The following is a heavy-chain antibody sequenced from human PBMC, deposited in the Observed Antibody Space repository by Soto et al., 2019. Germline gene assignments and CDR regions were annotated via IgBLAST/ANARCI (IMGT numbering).Heavy chain of an antibody. J-gene: IGHJ6*02. Sequence: GGSLRLSCAASGFTFSSYSMNWVRQAPGKGLEWVSSISSSSSYIYYADSVKGRFTISRDNAKNSLYLQMNSLRAEDTAVYYCARVRLRFLEWPTHGDYYYGMDVWGQGTTVTVSS. D-gene: IGHD3-3*01. CDR3: ARVRLRFLEWPTHGDYYYGMDV. V-gene: IGHV3-21*01. CDR1: GFTFSSYS. CDR2: ISSSSSYI.